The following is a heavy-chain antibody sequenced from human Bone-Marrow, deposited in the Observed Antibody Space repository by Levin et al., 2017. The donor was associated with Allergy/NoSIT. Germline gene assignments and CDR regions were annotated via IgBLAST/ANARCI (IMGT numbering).Heavy chain of an antibody. J-gene: IGHJ4*02. CDR1: GFSLSTSGVG. V-gene: IGHV2-5*02. CDR3: AHRSAPGGVGSSWPPDY. Sequence: SGPTLVKPTQTLTLTCTFSGFSLSTSGVGVGWIRQPPGKALEWLALIYWDDDKRYSPSLKSRLTITKDTSKNQVVLTMTNMDPVDTATYYCAHRSAPGGVGSSWPPDYWGQGTLVTVSS. D-gene: IGHD6-13*01. CDR2: IYWDDDK.